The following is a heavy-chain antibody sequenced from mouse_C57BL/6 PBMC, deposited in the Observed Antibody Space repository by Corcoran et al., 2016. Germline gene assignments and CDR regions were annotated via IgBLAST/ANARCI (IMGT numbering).Heavy chain of an antibody. D-gene: IGHD3-2*02. CDR3: AKDRAQATYAMDY. Sequence: QIQLVQSGPELKKPGETVKISCKASGYTFTTYGMSWVKQAPGKGLKWMGWINTYSGVPTYADDFKGRFAFSLETSASTPYLQINNLKNEDTATYFCAKDRAQATYAMDYWGQGTSVTVSS. CDR1: GYTFTTYG. J-gene: IGHJ4*01. CDR2: INTYSGVP. V-gene: IGHV9-3*01.